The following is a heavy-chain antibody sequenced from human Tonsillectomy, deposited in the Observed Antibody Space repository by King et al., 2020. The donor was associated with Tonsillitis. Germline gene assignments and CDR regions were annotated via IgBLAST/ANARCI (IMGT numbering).Heavy chain of an antibody. CDR1: VGTLRRYA. J-gene: IGHJ4*02. D-gene: IGHD3-22*01. CDR2: IIPIFGTI. Sequence: QLVQSGAEVKRPGSSVKVSCKASVGTLRRYAISWVRQAPGQGLECMGGIIPIFGTINYAQKFQGRVTITADKSTSTAYMELSRLRSEDTAVYYCVFYYDSSGYYTEYYFEYWGQGTLVTVSS. CDR3: VFYYDSSGYYTEYYFEY. V-gene: IGHV1-69*14.